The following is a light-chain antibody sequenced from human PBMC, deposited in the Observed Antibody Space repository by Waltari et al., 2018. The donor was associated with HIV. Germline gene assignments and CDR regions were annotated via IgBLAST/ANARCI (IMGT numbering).Light chain of an antibody. CDR1: NLGDKY. J-gene: IGLJ1*01. V-gene: IGLV3-1*01. CDR3: QAWDSSTAGV. CDR2: QDS. Sequence: SYELTQPPSVSVSPGQTASITCSGDNLGDKYACWYQQKPGQSPVLVIYQDSKRPSGIPERFAGSNSGNTATLTISGTQAMDEADYYCQAWDSSTAGVFGPGTKVTVL.